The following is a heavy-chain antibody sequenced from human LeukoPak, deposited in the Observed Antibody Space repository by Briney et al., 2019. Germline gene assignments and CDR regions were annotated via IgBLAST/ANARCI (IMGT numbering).Heavy chain of an antibody. D-gene: IGHD2-2*01. CDR2: IIPIFGTA. CDR1: GGTFSSYA. CDR3: ARGVQYGNYYYYMDV. Sequence: GAPVKVSCKASGGTFSSYAISWVRQAPGQGLEWMGGIIPIFGTANYAQKFQGRVTITADKSTSTAYMELSSLRSEDTAVYYCARGVQYGNYYYYMDVWGKGTTVTVSS. V-gene: IGHV1-69*06. J-gene: IGHJ6*03.